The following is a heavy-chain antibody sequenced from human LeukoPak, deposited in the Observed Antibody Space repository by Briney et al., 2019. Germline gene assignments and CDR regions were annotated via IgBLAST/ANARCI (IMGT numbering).Heavy chain of an antibody. CDR2: INPSGGST. Sequence: ASVKVSCKASGYTFTSYYMHWVRQAPGQGLEWMGIINPSGGSTSYAQKFQGRVTMTRDTSTSTVYMELSSLRSEDTAVYYCARSWRSYYGRYWFDPWGQGTLVTVSS. V-gene: IGHV1-46*01. J-gene: IGHJ5*02. CDR3: ARSWRSYYGRYWFDP. D-gene: IGHD1-26*01. CDR1: GYTFTSYY.